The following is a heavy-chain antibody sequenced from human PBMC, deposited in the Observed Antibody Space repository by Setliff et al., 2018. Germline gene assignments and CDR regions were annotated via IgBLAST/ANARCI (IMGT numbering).Heavy chain of an antibody. CDR1: GRSFSGHY. J-gene: IGHJ6*03. V-gene: IGHV4-34*01. D-gene: IGHD3-22*01. Sequence: KTSETLSLTCAVYGRSFSGHYWTWIRQSPEKGLEWIGEINHNRDTNYNPSLKSRVTMSVDTSKNQFSLEMTSITAADAAVYHCARARWTGGYYSGDNYYMDVWGKGTTVTVSS. CDR3: ARARWTGGYYSGDNYYMDV. CDR2: INHNRDT.